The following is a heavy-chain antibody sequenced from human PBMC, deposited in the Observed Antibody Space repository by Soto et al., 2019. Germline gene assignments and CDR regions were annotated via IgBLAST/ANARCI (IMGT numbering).Heavy chain of an antibody. CDR1: GFTFSSYS. D-gene: IGHD5-12*01. CDR3: AREELVATTGVNWFDP. CDR2: ISSSSSYI. Sequence: EVQLVESGGGLVKPGGSLRLTCAASGFTFSSYSMNWVRQAPGKGLEWVSSISSSSSYIYYADSVKGRFTISRDNAKNSLYLQMNSLRAEDTAVYYCAREELVATTGVNWFDPWRQGTLVTVSS. V-gene: IGHV3-21*01. J-gene: IGHJ5*02.